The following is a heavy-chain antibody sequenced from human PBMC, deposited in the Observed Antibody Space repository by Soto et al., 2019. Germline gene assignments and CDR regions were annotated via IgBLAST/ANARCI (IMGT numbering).Heavy chain of an antibody. CDR3: TTGSHYVPGVGPTPYYFDS. CDR1: GGSIGHYF. Sequence: QVQLQESGPGLVKPSETLSLTCTVSGGSIGHYFWSWIRQPPGGGLEWIGQVYHTGTTNYNPSLRHRVTMFLDTSNDHLCLSLDSLAAADTAFYYGTTGSHYVPGVGPTPYYFDSWGQGALAIFSS. D-gene: IGHD1-26*01. J-gene: IGHJ4*02. CDR2: VYHTGTT. V-gene: IGHV4-59*01.